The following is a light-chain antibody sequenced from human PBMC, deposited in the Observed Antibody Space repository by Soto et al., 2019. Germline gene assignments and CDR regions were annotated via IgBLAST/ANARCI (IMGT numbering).Light chain of an antibody. CDR1: SSDVGGYNY. J-gene: IGLJ1*01. V-gene: IGLV2-11*01. Sequence: QSALTRPRSVSGPPGQSVTISCTGTSSDVGGYNYVSWYQQHPGKAPKLMIYDVSKRPSGVPDRFSGSKSGNTASLAISGLQAEDEADYYCCSYAGSYRDVFGTGTKVTVL. CDR2: DVS. CDR3: CSYAGSYRDV.